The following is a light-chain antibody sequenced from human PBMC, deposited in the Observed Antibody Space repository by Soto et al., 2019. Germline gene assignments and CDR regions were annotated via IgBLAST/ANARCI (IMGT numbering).Light chain of an antibody. Sequence: IVVTHSPGTLSLSPGAIATLSYRPSQSVSSSYLAWYQQKPGQARRLLIYAASTRATGVTGRFSGSGSGTEFTLTISSLQSEDFAVYYCQQYNHWPLTFGEGTKVDI. J-gene: IGKJ4*01. V-gene: IGKV3-15*01. CDR3: QQYNHWPLT. CDR1: QSVSSSY. CDR2: AAS.